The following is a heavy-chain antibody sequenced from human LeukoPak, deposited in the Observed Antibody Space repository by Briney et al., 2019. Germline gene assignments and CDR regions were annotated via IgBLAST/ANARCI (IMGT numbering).Heavy chain of an antibody. CDR2: ISYDGSNK. D-gene: IGHD2-21*02. V-gene: IGHV3-30*04. CDR1: GFTFSSCA. Sequence: GGSLRLSCAASGFTFSSCAMHWVRQAPGKGLEWVAVISYDGSNKYYADSVKGRFTISRDNSKNTLYLQMNSLRAEDTAVYYCARGTHIVVVTGGFDYWGQGTLVTVSS. J-gene: IGHJ4*02. CDR3: ARGTHIVVVTGGFDY.